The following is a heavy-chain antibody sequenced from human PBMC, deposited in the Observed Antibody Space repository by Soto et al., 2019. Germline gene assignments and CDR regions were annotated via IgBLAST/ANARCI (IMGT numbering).Heavy chain of an antibody. CDR2: ISGSGGST. CDR1: GFTFSSYA. CDR3: AKSTLAAAGVPYYFDY. V-gene: IGHV3-23*01. D-gene: IGHD6-13*01. Sequence: EVQLLESGGGLVQPGGSLRLSCAASGFTFSSYAMSWVRQAPGKGLEWVSAISGSGGSTHYADSVKGRFTVSRDNSKNTLYLQMNSLRAEDTAVYYCAKSTLAAAGVPYYFDYWGQGTLVTVSS. J-gene: IGHJ4*02.